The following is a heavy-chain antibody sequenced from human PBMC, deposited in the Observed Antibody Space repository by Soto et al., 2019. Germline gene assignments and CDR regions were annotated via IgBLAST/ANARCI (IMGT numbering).Heavy chain of an antibody. CDR1: GYTFTGYY. D-gene: IGHD2-2*02. Sequence: ASVNVSCKASGYTFTGYYMHWVRQAPGQGLEWMGWINPNSGGTNYAQKFQGWVTMTRDTSISTAYMELSRLRSDDTAVYYCARGSRSSTSCYKGGDYYYYGMDVWGQGTTVTVSS. V-gene: IGHV1-2*04. J-gene: IGHJ6*02. CDR2: INPNSGGT. CDR3: ARGSRSSTSCYKGGDYYYYGMDV.